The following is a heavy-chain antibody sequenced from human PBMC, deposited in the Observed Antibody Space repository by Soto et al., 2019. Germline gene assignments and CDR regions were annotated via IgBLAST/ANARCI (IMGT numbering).Heavy chain of an antibody. CDR1: GGSISSYY. Sequence: SEILSLTCTVSGGSISSYYWSWIRQPPGKGLEWIGYIYYSGSTNYNPSLKSRVTISVDTSKNQFSLKLSSVTAADTAVYYCARTIPSSGWYLDYFDYWGQGTLVTVSS. CDR3: ARTIPSSGWYLDYFDY. V-gene: IGHV4-59*01. D-gene: IGHD6-19*01. J-gene: IGHJ4*02. CDR2: IYYSGST.